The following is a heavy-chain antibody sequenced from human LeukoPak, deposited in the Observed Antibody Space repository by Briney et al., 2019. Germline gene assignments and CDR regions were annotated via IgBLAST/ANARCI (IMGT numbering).Heavy chain of an antibody. Sequence: ASVKVSCKASGYTFTSYGISWVRQAPGQGLEWMGWISAYNGNTNYAQKLQGRVTMTTDTSMSTAYMELRSLRSDDTAVYYCARDGYAVLMVYARAFDIWGQGTMVTVSS. J-gene: IGHJ3*02. CDR2: ISAYNGNT. V-gene: IGHV1-18*01. D-gene: IGHD2-8*01. CDR1: GYTFTSYG. CDR3: ARDGYAVLMVYARAFDI.